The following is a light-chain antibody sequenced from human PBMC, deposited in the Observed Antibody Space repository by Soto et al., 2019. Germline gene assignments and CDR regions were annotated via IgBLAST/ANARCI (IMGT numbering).Light chain of an antibody. Sequence: DIQMTQSPSSVSASVGDRVTITCRASQDISSWLAWYQQKPGKAPKLLIYAASSLQSGVPSRFSGSGSGTDFTLTINSLQSEDSATYYCQRAHSFPLIFGGGTKVEI. CDR2: AAS. J-gene: IGKJ4*01. CDR3: QRAHSFPLI. V-gene: IGKV1-12*01. CDR1: QDISSW.